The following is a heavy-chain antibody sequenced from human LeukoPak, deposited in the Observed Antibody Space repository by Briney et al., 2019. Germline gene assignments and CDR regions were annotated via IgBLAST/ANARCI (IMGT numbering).Heavy chain of an antibody. Sequence: ASVKVSCKASGYTFTSYGISWVRQPPGQGLEGMGWISAYNGNTNYAQKLQGRVTMTTDTSTSTAYMELRSLRSDDTAVYYCARVRVGYYYDSSGYPFDYWGQGTLVTVSS. CDR1: GYTFTSYG. V-gene: IGHV1-18*01. CDR3: ARVRVGYYYDSSGYPFDY. J-gene: IGHJ4*02. D-gene: IGHD3-22*01. CDR2: ISAYNGNT.